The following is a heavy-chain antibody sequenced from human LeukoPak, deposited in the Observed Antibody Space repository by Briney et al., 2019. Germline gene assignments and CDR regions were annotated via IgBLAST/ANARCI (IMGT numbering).Heavy chain of an antibody. D-gene: IGHD6-19*01. Sequence: GGSLRLSCAASGFTFSTYTMNWVRQVPGKGLEWVSSFSSSSTYIYYAGSVQGRFTISRDNAKNSLYLQMNSLRAEDTAVYYCAREGRSSGWYYFDYWGQGTLVTVSS. CDR2: FSSSSTYI. CDR3: AREGRSSGWYYFDY. J-gene: IGHJ4*02. CDR1: GFTFSTYT. V-gene: IGHV3-21*01.